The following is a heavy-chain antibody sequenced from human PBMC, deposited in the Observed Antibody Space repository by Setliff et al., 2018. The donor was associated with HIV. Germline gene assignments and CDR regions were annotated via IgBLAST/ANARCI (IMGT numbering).Heavy chain of an antibody. CDR2: INPNSGGT. J-gene: IGHJ4*02. Sequence: ASVKVSCKASGYIFGNYGINWVRQAPGQGLEWMGRINPNSGGTNYAQRFQGRVTMTRDTSISTAYMELSRLRSEYTAVYYYVTGSAARPFDYWGQGTLVTVSS. CDR1: GYIFGNYG. CDR3: VTGSAARPFDY. D-gene: IGHD6-6*01. V-gene: IGHV1-2*06.